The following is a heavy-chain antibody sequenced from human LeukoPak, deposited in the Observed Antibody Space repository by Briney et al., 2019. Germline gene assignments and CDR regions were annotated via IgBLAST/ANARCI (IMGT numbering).Heavy chain of an antibody. D-gene: IGHD6-19*01. CDR3: ARDRAGSSGWLDAFDI. CDR2: ISAYNGNT. Sequence: RRASVKVSCKASGYTFTSYGISLVRQAPGQGLEWMGWISAYNGNTNYAQKLQGRVTMTTDTSTSTAYMELRSLRSDDTAVYYCARDRAGSSGWLDAFDIWGQGTMVTVSS. V-gene: IGHV1-18*01. J-gene: IGHJ3*02. CDR1: GYTFTSYG.